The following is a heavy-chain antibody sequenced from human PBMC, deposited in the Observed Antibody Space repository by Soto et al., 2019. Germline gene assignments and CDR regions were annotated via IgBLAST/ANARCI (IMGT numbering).Heavy chain of an antibody. D-gene: IGHD5-12*01. CDR3: AXQGQVATTKGVFDY. J-gene: IGHJ4*02. CDR2: INYSGTT. CDR1: GGSISSDY. V-gene: IGHV4-59*08. Sequence: SETLSLTCSVSGGSISSDYWSWIRQPPGKGLEWIGYINYSGTTSYNPXXXXXXXXXXXXSKXQFSLKLSSVTAADTAVYYCAXQGQVATTKGVFDYWGQGTLVTVSS.